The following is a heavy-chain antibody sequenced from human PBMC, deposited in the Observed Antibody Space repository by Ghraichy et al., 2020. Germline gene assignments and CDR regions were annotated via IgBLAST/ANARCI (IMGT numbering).Heavy chain of an antibody. V-gene: IGHV3-11*01. CDR3: ARVETVWGSYRYGMDV. CDR2: ISSSGSTI. Sequence: GGSLRLSCAASGFTFSDYYMSWIRQAPGKGLEWVSYISSSGSTIYYADSVKGRFTISRDNAKNSLYLQMNSLRAEDTAVYYCARVETVWGSYRYGMDVWGQGTTVTVSS. J-gene: IGHJ6*02. D-gene: IGHD3-16*02. CDR1: GFTFSDYY.